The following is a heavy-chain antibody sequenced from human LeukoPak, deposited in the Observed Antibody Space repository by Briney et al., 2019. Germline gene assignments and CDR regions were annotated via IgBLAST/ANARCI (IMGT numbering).Heavy chain of an antibody. Sequence: GGSLRLSCAASGFTFNSYSMNWVRQAPGKGLEWVSSISSGSSYIYYADSVKGRFTISRDNAKNSLYLQMNSLRAEDTAVYYCGRVRGYVVHDAFDIWGQGTMVTVSS. CDR2: ISSGSSYI. CDR3: GRVRGYVVHDAFDI. D-gene: IGHD3-16*01. V-gene: IGHV3-21*01. J-gene: IGHJ3*02. CDR1: GFTFNSYS.